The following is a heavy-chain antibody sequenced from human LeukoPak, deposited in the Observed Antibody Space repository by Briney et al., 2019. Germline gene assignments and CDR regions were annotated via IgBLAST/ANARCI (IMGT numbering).Heavy chain of an antibody. CDR2: TYYSGSS. V-gene: IGHV4-39*01. CDR1: GGFISSSSYY. D-gene: IGHD3-22*01. J-gene: IGHJ1*01. Sequence: SETLFLTCSVSGGFISSSSYYWGWIRQPPGKGLEWIGDTYYSGSSYYDPSLKSRVAISIDTSKNQFSLRLSPVTAADSATYYCARRRYYDSTGYLDWGQGTLVTVSS. CDR3: ARRRYYDSTGYLD.